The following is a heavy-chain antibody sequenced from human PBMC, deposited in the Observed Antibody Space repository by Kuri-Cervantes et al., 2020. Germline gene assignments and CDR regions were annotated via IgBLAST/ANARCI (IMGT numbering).Heavy chain of an antibody. CDR3: ARGPWSSSWQPYYYYYYMDV. J-gene: IGHJ6*03. D-gene: IGHD6-13*01. CDR2: ISAYNGNT. Sequence: ASVKVSCKASGYTFTSYGISWVRQAPGQGLEWMGWISAYNGNTNYAQKLQGRVTMTTDTSTSTAYMELRSLRSEDTAVYYCARGPWSSSWQPYYYYYYMDVWGKGTTVTVSS. V-gene: IGHV1-18*01. CDR1: GYTFTSYG.